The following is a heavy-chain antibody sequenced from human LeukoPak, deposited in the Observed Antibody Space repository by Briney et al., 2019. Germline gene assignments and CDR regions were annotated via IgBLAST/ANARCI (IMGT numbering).Heavy chain of an antibody. CDR3: ARDSFTGGSGFFDY. V-gene: IGHV3-53*01. CDR2: IYSGGST. J-gene: IGHJ4*02. CDR1: GFTVSSTY. Sequence: GGSLRLSCAASGFTVSSTYMSWVRQAPGKGLEWVSVIYSGGSTYYADSVKGRFTISRDNSKNTLYLQMNSLRAEDTAVYYCARDSFTGGSGFFDYWGQGTLVTVSS. D-gene: IGHD2-8*02.